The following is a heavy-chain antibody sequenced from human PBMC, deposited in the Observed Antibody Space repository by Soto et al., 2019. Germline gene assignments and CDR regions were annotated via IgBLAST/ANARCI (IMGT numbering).Heavy chain of an antibody. CDR3: ARGLDGRYYYESSGY. Sequence: QVQLVQSGAEVKKPGASVKVSCKASGYTFTNYYIHWVRQAPGQGLEWVGLINPKTGTTNDAPKFQGRVTMTSDTSTSTAYMELRSLRSEDTAVFYCARGLDGRYYYESSGYWGQGTLVTVSS. CDR1: GYTFTNYY. J-gene: IGHJ4*02. CDR2: INPKTGTT. V-gene: IGHV1-46*03. D-gene: IGHD3-22*01.